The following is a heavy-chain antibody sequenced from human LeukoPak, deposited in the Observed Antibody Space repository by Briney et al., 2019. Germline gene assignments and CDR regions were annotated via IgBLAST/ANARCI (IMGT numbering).Heavy chain of an antibody. D-gene: IGHD3/OR15-3a*01. Sequence: PGGSLRLSCAASGFTFSAYDMNWVRQAPGKGLEWVSVISGGGSQKYYAESVKGRFTISRDNSKNTVFLQMNSMRAEDTAVYYCAKERFGTAQSYHYYTGMDVWGQGTTVTVSS. V-gene: IGHV3-30*18. CDR2: ISGGGSQK. CDR3: AKERFGTAQSYHYYTGMDV. CDR1: GFTFSAYD. J-gene: IGHJ6*02.